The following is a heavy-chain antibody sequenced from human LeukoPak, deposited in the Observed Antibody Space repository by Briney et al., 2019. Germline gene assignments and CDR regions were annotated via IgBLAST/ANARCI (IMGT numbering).Heavy chain of an antibody. CDR2: ISSSSSYI. V-gene: IGHV3-21*01. CDR3: ARDKQWLLLDY. J-gene: IGHJ4*02. D-gene: IGHD6-19*01. Sequence: GGSLRLSCAASGFTFSSYSMNWARQAPGKGLEWVSSISSSSSYIYYADSVKGRFTISRDNAKNSLYLQMNSLRAEDTAVYYCARDKQWLLLDYWGQGTLVTVSS. CDR1: GFTFSSYS.